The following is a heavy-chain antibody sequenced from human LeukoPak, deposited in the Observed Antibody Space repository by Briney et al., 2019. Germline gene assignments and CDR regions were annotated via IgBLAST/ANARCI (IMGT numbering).Heavy chain of an antibody. V-gene: IGHV4-34*01. D-gene: IGHD2-21*02. J-gene: IGHJ4*02. Sequence: PSETLSLTCAASGVSFDDYYWSWVRQTPGKGLEWIGEINHSGYTNDSPSLKSRVTLSIDTSRKQFSLNLRSVTVADTGIYYCTRMTAGYDYWGQGTLVTVSS. CDR3: TRMTAGYDY. CDR2: INHSGYT. CDR1: GVSFDDYY.